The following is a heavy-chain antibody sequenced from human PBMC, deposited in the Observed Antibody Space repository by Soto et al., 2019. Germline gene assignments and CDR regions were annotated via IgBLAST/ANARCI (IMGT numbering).Heavy chain of an antibody. CDR2: IIPIFGTA. D-gene: IGHD3-22*01. Sequence: SVKVSFKASGGTFSSYAISWVRQAPGQGLEWMGGIIPIFGTANYAQKFQGRVTITADESTSTAYMELSSLRSEDTAVYYCARDPDYYDSSMDVWGQGTTVTVSS. V-gene: IGHV1-69*13. CDR3: ARDPDYYDSSMDV. CDR1: GGTFSSYA. J-gene: IGHJ6*02.